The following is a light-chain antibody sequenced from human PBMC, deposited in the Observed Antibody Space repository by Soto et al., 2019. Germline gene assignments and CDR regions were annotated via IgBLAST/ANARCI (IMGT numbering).Light chain of an antibody. Sequence: IQVTQSPSSLSASVGDRVTITCRASQTIGSHSNWYQQKPGTAPKLLIYGASSLHGGVPSRFSGFGSGTDFTLTISTLRPEDFATYYCLQTHSLPVAFGGGTKVE. CDR2: GAS. CDR3: LQTHSLPVA. J-gene: IGKJ4*01. CDR1: QTIGSH. V-gene: IGKV1-39*01.